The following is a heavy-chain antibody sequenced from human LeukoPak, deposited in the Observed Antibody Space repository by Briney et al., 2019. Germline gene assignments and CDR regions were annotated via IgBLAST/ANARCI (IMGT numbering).Heavy chain of an antibody. V-gene: IGHV3-33*01. Sequence: GGSLRLSCAASGFTFSTYGTHWVRHAPGKGLEWVAVIRYDGSSEYYADSVKGRFIISRDNSKNTLYLQMNSLRAEETAVYYCARVDYGVNLTPLFDYWGQGTLVTVSS. CDR3: ARVDYGVNLTPLFDY. D-gene: IGHD4-23*01. CDR1: GFTFSTYG. CDR2: IRYDGSSE. J-gene: IGHJ4*02.